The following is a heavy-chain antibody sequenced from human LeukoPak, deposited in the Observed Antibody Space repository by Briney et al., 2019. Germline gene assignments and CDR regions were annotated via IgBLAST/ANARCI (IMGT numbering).Heavy chain of an antibody. J-gene: IGHJ6*03. CDR3: ARDWGVTARPGYMDV. V-gene: IGHV4-61*02. CDR1: GGSISSGSYY. D-gene: IGHD6-6*01. CDR2: IYTRGRT. Sequence: SETLSLTCTVAGGSISSGSYYWSWIRQPAGKGLEWIGRIYTRGRTNYNPSLKSRVTISVDTSKNQSSLKLSSVTAADTAVYYCARDWGVTARPGYMDVWGKGTTVTVSS.